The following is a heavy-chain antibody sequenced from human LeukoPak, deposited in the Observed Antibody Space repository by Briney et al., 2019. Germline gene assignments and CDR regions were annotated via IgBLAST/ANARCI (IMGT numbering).Heavy chain of an antibody. Sequence: PGGSLRLSCAASGFTFSSYEMNWVRQAPGKGLEWISHISSSATTIYYADSVKGRFTISRDNAKNSLYLQMNSLRAEDTAVYYCARYSGSYYAWFDPWGQGTLVTVSS. CDR2: ISSSATTI. CDR1: GFTFSSYE. J-gene: IGHJ5*02. V-gene: IGHV3-48*03. CDR3: ARYSGSYYAWFDP. D-gene: IGHD1-26*01.